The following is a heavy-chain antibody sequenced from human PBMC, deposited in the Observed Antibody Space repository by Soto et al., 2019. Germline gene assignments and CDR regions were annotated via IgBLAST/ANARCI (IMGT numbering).Heavy chain of an antibody. D-gene: IGHD6-13*01. J-gene: IGHJ6*02. V-gene: IGHV3-23*01. CDR2: ISGSGGAT. Sequence: GGSLRLSCAASGFTFTSFAVSWVRQAPGKGLEWVSAISGSGGATYYADSVKGRFTVSRDNSRNTVYLQVDSLRVEDTAVYYCVRSAAGQNFHHYGMDVWGQGTTVTVSS. CDR3: VRSAAGQNFHHYGMDV. CDR1: GFTFTSFA.